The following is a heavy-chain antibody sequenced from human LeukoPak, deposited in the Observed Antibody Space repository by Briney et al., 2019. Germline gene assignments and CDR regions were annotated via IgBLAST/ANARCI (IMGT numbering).Heavy chain of an antibody. CDR3: ARVWGYCSGGSCSRDHWFDP. J-gene: IGHJ5*02. Sequence: SVKVSCKASGGTFSSYAISWVRQAPGQGLEWMGGIIPISGTANYAQKFQGRVTIAADESTSTAYMELSSLRSEDTAVYYCARVWGYCSGGSCSRDHWFDPWGQGTLVTVSS. CDR1: GGTFSSYA. D-gene: IGHD2-15*01. CDR2: IIPISGTA. V-gene: IGHV1-69*13.